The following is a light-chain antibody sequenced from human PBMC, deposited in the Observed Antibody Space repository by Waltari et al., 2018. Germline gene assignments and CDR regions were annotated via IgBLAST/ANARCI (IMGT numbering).Light chain of an antibody. Sequence: SYELTQPPSVSVSPGQTASISCSGDALGDNYACWYRQKPGQSPVLVLYQDTKRPSGIPERFSGSNSGITATLTIRGTQPVDEADYYCQAWDNFTVAFGGGTKLSVL. CDR1: ALGDNY. CDR2: QDT. J-gene: IGLJ2*01. CDR3: QAWDNFTVA. V-gene: IGLV3-1*01.